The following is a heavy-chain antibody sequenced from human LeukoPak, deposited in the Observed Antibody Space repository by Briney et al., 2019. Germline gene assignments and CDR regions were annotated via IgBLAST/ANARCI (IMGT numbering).Heavy chain of an antibody. CDR1: GYTFTGYY. Sequence: ASVTVSCKASGYTFTGYYLHWVRQAPGQGLEWMGWINANTGGTNYAQKFQGKFTMTRDTSITTVYMELSRLAFDDTAVYFCARIGYSSTFDYWGQGTLVTVSS. J-gene: IGHJ4*02. CDR2: INANTGGT. D-gene: IGHD6-13*01. CDR3: ARIGYSSTFDY. V-gene: IGHV1-2*02.